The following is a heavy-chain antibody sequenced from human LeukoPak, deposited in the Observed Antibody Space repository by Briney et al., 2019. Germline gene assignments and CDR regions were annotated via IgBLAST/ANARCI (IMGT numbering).Heavy chain of an antibody. J-gene: IGHJ4*02. V-gene: IGHV3-7*01. CDR3: ATEYWYRHDY. CDR1: GFNFNYYF. D-gene: IGHD6-13*01. CDR2: IDKDGSGT. Sequence: SGGSLGLSCATSGFNFNYYFMAWVRQAPGKGLEWLATIDKDGSGTEYIDSVRGRFTISRDNTKKSIHLQMSSLSADDTAVYFCATEYWYRHDYWGQGTLVTVSS.